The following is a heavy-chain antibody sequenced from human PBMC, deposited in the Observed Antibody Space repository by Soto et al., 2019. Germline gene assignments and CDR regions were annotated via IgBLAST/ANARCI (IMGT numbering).Heavy chain of an antibody. V-gene: IGHV3-53*01. CDR1: GFSVSTHY. CDR2: IYIDGNT. CDR3: ARDRYPYGMDV. D-gene: IGHD1-26*01. J-gene: IGHJ6*02. Sequence: EVQLVESGGGLIQPGGSLRISCGASGFSVSTHYMSWVRQAPGKGLDWVSVIYIDGNTYYADSVKGRFTISRDNSKNTIYLQMYTLRAEDTAIYYCARDRYPYGMDVWGQGTTVTVS.